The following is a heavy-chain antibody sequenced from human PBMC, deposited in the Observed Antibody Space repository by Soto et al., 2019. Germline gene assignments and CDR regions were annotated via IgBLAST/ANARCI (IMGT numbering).Heavy chain of an antibody. J-gene: IGHJ6*02. CDR3: ARGYCSGGNCYSGMDV. V-gene: IGHV1-69*13. CDR2: IIPISGTT. Sequence: SVKVSCKASGGTFSTHSIIWVRQAPGHGLEWMGGIIPISGTTYYTQKFQGRVTITADEPTSTAFMELSSLKSEDTAVFYCARGYCSGGNCYSGMDVWGQGTMVTVSS. CDR1: GGTFSTHS. D-gene: IGHD2-15*01.